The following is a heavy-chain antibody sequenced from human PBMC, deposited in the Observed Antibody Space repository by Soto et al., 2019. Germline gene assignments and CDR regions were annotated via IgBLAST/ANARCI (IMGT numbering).Heavy chain of an antibody. Sequence: QVQLVQSGAEVKKPGSSVKVSCKASGGTFSSYAISWVRQAPGQGLEWMGGIIPIFGTADYAQKFQGRVTITADESTSTAYLELSSLRSEDTAVYYCAGHSSGVPGYYYGMDVWGQGTTVTVSS. J-gene: IGHJ6*02. V-gene: IGHV1-69*12. CDR1: GGTFSSYA. CDR3: AGHSSGVPGYYYGMDV. CDR2: IIPIFGTA. D-gene: IGHD3-22*01.